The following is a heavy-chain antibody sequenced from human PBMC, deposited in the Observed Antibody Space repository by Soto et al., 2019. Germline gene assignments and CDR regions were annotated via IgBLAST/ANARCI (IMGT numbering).Heavy chain of an antibody. J-gene: IGHJ4*02. CDR2: IYYSGST. Sequence: SETLSLTCTVSGGSISSGGYYWSWIRQHPGKDLEWIGYIYYSGSTYYNPSLKSRVTISVDTSKNQFSLKLSSVTAADTAVYYCARERVYYYDSSGYRVYYFDYWGQGTLVTVSS. CDR1: GGSISSGGYY. CDR3: ARERVYYYDSSGYRVYYFDY. D-gene: IGHD3-22*01. V-gene: IGHV4-31*03.